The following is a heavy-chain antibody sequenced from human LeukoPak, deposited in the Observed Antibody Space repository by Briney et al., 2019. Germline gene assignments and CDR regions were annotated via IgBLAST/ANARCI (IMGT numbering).Heavy chain of an antibody. CDR2: IYSGGNT. J-gene: IGHJ4*02. V-gene: IGHV3-53*01. CDR1: GFTVSTNY. Sequence: GGSLRLSCAASGFTVSTNYMDWVRQAPGKGLEWVSVIYSGGNTYYADSVKGRFTISRDNSKNTLYLQMNSLRAEDTAVYYCARDRRLSSSWPPLFDYWGQGTLVTVSS. CDR3: ARDRRLSSSWPPLFDY. D-gene: IGHD6-13*01.